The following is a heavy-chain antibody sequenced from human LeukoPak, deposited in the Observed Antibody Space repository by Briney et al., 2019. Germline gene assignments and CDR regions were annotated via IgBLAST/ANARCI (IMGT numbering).Heavy chain of an antibody. CDR3: ARRDDGPVSGSYRGNFDY. Sequence: GESLKISCKGSGYSFTTHWIGWVRQMPGKGLAWMGIIYPGDSDTTYSPSFQGQVTISADKSISTAYLQWSSLKASDTAMYYCARRDDGPVSGSYRGNFDYWGQGTLVTVSS. CDR2: IYPGDSDT. CDR1: GYSFTTHW. V-gene: IGHV5-51*01. D-gene: IGHD1-26*01. J-gene: IGHJ4*02.